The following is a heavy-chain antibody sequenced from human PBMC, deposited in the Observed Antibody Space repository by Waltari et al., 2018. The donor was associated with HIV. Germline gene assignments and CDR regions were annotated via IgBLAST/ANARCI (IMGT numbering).Heavy chain of an antibody. CDR3: AKDMKSSGYSYAFDI. CDR2: ISWNSGSI. D-gene: IGHD3-22*01. J-gene: IGHJ3*02. V-gene: IGHV3-9*01. Sequence: EVQLVESGGGLVQPGRSWRLSCAASGFTFDDYAMHWVRHAPGKGLEWVSGISWNSGSIGYADSVKGRFTISRDNAKNSLYLQMNSLRAEDTALYYCAKDMKSSGYSYAFDIWGQGTMVTVSS. CDR1: GFTFDDYA.